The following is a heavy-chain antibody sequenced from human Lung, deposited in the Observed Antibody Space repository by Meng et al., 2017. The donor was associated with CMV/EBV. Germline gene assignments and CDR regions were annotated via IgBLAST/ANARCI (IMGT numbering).Heavy chain of an antibody. CDR2: MNTNSGNT. J-gene: IGHJ6*02. Sequence: ASXXVSXNASGYTXTRYDIDWGRQAAGQGLEWMGGMNTNSGNTGYAQKFQGRVTMTRNTATGTAYMELRSLNSEDTAVYDCAREEILVEAAAIGRAKYYYSGMDVWXQGTXVTVSS. CDR1: GYTXTRYD. CDR3: AREEILVEAAAIGRAKYYYSGMDV. D-gene: IGHD2-2*02. V-gene: IGHV1-8*01.